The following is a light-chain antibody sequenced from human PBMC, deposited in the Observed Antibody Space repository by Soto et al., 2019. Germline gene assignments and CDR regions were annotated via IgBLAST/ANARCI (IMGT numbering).Light chain of an antibody. CDR3: QPANSFPLT. CDR2: AAS. CDR1: QGISSW. Sequence: DIQMNHSPSSLSASVGDRVTITCRASQGISSWLAWYPQKPWTAPKLLIYAASTLQSGVPSRFSGSGSGTDFTLTISSLQPEDFATYYCQPANSFPLTCGGGTKVVIK. J-gene: IGKJ4*01. V-gene: IGKV1-12*01.